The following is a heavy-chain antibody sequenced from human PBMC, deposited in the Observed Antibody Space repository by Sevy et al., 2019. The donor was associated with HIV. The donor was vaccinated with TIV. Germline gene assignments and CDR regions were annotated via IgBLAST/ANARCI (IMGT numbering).Heavy chain of an antibody. D-gene: IGHD6-19*01. Sequence: GGSLRLSCAASGFSFSGYGMHWVRQAPGKGLEWVAVIWYDGTNKEYKDSVKGRYTISRDNSKNTLYLQMNSLRAEDTAVYYCARERIAVAGMGCYFDFWGQGTLVTVSS. CDR3: ARERIAVAGMGCYFDF. V-gene: IGHV3-33*01. CDR1: GFSFSGYG. J-gene: IGHJ4*02. CDR2: IWYDGTNK.